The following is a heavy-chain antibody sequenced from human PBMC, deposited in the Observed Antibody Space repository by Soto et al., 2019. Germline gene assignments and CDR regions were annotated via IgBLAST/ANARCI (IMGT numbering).Heavy chain of an antibody. V-gene: IGHV4-38-2*02. CDR2: IYHSGSS. D-gene: IGHD6-19*01. Sequence: SETLSLTCTVSGYSISSGYYWGWIWQPPGKGLEWIGSIYHSGSSYYNPSLKSRVTILVDTSKNQFSLKLSSVTAADTAVYNCARQLFSSDYFYYFDYWGQGALVTVSS. CDR3: ARQLFSSDYFYYFDY. CDR1: GYSISSGYY. J-gene: IGHJ4*02.